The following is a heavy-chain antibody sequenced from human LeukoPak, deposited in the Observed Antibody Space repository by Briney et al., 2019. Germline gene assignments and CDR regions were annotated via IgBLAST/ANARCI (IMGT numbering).Heavy chain of an antibody. CDR3: AKESGFYSSSPPDY. CDR2: ISGSGGST. J-gene: IGHJ4*02. CDR1: GFTFSSYA. Sequence: GGSLRLSCAASGFTFSSYAMSWVRPAPGKGLEWVSAISGSGGSTYYADSVKGRFTISRDNSKNTLYLQMNSLRADDTAIHYCAKESGFYSSSPPDYWGQGTLVTVSS. D-gene: IGHD6-13*01. V-gene: IGHV3-23*01.